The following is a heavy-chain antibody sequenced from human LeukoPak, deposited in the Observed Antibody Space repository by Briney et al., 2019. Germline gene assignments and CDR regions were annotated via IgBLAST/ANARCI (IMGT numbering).Heavy chain of an antibody. J-gene: IGHJ4*02. CDR2: IWYDGSNK. V-gene: IGHV3-33*01. CDR1: GFTFSSYG. CDR3: ARDALAKFDY. Sequence: GRTLRLSCAASGFTFSSYGMHWVRQAPGKGLEWVAVIWYDGSNKYYADSVKGRFTISRDNSKNTLYLQMNSLRAEDTAVYYCARDALAKFDYWGQGTLVTVPS.